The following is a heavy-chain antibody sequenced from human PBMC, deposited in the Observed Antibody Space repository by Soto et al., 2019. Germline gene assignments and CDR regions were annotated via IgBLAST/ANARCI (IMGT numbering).Heavy chain of an antibody. CDR1: GFTFSSYA. Sequence: QVQLVESGGGVVQPGRSLRLSCAASGFTFSSYAMHWVRQAPGKGLEWVAVISYDGSNKYYADSVKGRFTISRDNSKNKLYLQMNSLRAEDTAVYYCARDGGRGYYDSSGRCPDYWGQGTLVTVSS. D-gene: IGHD3-22*01. J-gene: IGHJ4*02. V-gene: IGHV3-30-3*01. CDR3: ARDGGRGYYDSSGRCPDY. CDR2: ISYDGSNK.